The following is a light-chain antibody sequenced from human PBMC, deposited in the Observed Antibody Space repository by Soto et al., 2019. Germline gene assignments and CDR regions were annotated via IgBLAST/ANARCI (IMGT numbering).Light chain of an antibody. CDR3: QQTYSAPRT. CDR1: QSISNY. J-gene: IGKJ1*01. Sequence: DLQITQSLYCLSASIGERFTRACRASQSISNYLNWYQQKPGQAPKLLISDASTLQSGVPSRFSGSGSGTDFTLIISSLQPEDFATYYCQQTYSAPRTFGQRAKVDI. CDR2: DAS. V-gene: IGKV1-39*01.